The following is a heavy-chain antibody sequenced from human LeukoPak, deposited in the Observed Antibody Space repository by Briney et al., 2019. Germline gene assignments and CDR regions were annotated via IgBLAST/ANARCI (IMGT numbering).Heavy chain of an antibody. CDR1: GYTFTGYY. V-gene: IGHV1-2*02. CDR3: AKLSSGIQLWLRGYFDY. Sequence: ASVKVSCKASGYTFTGYYMHWVRQAPGQGLEWMGWINPNSGGTNYAQKFQGRVTMTRDTSISTAYMELSRLRSDDTAVYYCAKLSSGIQLWLRGYFDYWGQGTLVTVSS. CDR2: INPNSGGT. J-gene: IGHJ4*02. D-gene: IGHD5-18*01.